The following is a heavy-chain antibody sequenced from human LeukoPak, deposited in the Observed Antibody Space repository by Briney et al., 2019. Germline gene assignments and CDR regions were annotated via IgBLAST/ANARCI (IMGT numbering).Heavy chain of an antibody. D-gene: IGHD6-19*01. CDR3: ATALSVAGSFYFDY. CDR2: IYSSGST. V-gene: IGHV4-59*01. Sequence: SGTLSLTCTVSGGSMRNYYWSWIRQPPGKGLEWIGYIYSSGSTSYNPSLKSRVTISVDTPKKQVSLKLSSVSAADTAVYYCATALSVAGSFYFDYWGQGTLVTVSS. J-gene: IGHJ4*02. CDR1: GGSMRNYY.